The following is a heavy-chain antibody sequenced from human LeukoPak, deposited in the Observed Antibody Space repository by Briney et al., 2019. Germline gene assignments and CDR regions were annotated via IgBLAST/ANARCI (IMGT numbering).Heavy chain of an antibody. CDR3: AKNRGTGMALYDY. D-gene: IGHD5-18*01. V-gene: IGHV3-23*01. J-gene: IGHJ4*02. CDR2: ISGDGNYI. CDR1: GFTFTNYA. Sequence: GGSLRLSCAASGFTFTNYAMTWVRQAPGKGLEWVSAISGDGNYIFYGDSVKGRFTSSRDNSKSTLYLQMSNLRAEDTAVYYCAKNRGTGMALYDYWGQGTQVTVPS.